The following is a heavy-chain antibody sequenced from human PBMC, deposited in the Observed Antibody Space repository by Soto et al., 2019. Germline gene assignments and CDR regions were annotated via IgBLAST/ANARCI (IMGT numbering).Heavy chain of an antibody. CDR2: VYSDGGT. CDR3: ARGFRAYNH. CDR1: GFTVSTNY. D-gene: IGHD2-2*02. J-gene: IGHJ5*02. Sequence: GGSLRLSCAASGFTVSTNYMSWVRQAPGKGLEWVSVVYSDGGTYYADSVKGRFTISRDNSENTLYLQMNSLRAEDTAVYYCARGFRAYNHWGQGTLVTVSS. V-gene: IGHV3-53*01.